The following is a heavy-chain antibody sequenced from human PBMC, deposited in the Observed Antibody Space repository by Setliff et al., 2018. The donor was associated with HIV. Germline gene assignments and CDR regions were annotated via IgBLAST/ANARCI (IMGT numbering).Heavy chain of an antibody. CDR3: ARGGAYCGGDCSNYYYYMDV. J-gene: IGHJ6*03. CDR2: IYTSGST. V-gene: IGHV4-4*07. CDR1: GDSISGYY. D-gene: IGHD2-21*02. Sequence: SETLSLTCTVSGDSISGYYWSWIRQPAGKGLEWIGRIYTSGSTNYNPSLKSRVTMSVDTSKNQFSLKLSSVTAADTAVYYCARGGAYCGGDCSNYYYYMDVWGKGTTVTVSS.